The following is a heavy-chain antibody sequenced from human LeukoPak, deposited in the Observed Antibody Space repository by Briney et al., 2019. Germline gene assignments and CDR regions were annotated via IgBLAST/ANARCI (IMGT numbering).Heavy chain of an antibody. CDR1: GYTFTGYY. CDR2: INPILGIA. V-gene: IGHV1-69*10. D-gene: IGHD5-18*01. J-gene: IGHJ4*02. CDR3: ARDVVDTALGTIDY. Sequence: SVKVSCKASGYTFTGYYMHWVRQAPGQGLEWMGWINPILGIANYAQKFQGRVTITADKSTSTAYMELSSLRSEDTAVYYCARDVVDTALGTIDYWGQGTLVTVSS.